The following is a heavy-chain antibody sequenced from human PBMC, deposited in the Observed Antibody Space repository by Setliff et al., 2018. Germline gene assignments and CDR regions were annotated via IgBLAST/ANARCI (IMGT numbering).Heavy chain of an antibody. V-gene: IGHV1-18*01. D-gene: IGHD3-22*01. Sequence: GESLKISCKASGYTFSNYGITWVRQAPGQGLEWMGWINNYNTNTNYAQKLQGRVAMTTDTSTSTAYMELRSLRSDDSAVYYCARINFYVSSGHYYAPDYWGQGTLVTVSS. CDR3: ARINFYVSSGHYYAPDY. CDR1: GYTFSNYG. CDR2: INNYNTNT. J-gene: IGHJ4*02.